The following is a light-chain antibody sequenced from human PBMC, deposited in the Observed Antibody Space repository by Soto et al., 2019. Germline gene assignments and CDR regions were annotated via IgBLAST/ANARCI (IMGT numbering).Light chain of an antibody. J-gene: IGKJ2*01. V-gene: IGKV3-20*01. CDR3: QQYNVSPYT. Sequence: EIVLTQSPVTLSLSPGDRATLSCEASQAVSNSYLAWFQQKPGQAPRLLIYGASTRATGIPDRFSGSGSGTVFTLTISRLEAEDFAVFYCQQYNVSPYTFGQGTKLEIK. CDR2: GAS. CDR1: QAVSNSY.